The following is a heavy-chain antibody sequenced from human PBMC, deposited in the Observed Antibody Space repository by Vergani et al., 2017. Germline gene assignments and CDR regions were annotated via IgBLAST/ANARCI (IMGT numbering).Heavy chain of an antibody. J-gene: IGHJ5*02. CDR2: TWYDGNNK. CDR1: GFTFNQYG. D-gene: IGHD2/OR15-2a*01. CDR3: ARDVRFLSHLFDP. V-gene: IGHV3-33*01. Sequence: QVQLVESGGGVVQPGRSLRLSCAASGFTFNQYGMHWVRQAPGKGLEWVAVTWYDGNNKQYADSVKGRFTISRDNSKSTIYLQMNSLRDEDTVVYYCARDVRFLSHLFDPWGPGTLVTVSS.